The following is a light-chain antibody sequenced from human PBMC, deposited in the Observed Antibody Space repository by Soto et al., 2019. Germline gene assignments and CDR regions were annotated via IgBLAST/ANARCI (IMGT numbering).Light chain of an antibody. J-gene: IGKJ1*01. Sequence: DIQMTQSPSTLSASVGDRVTITCRASQSVSCWLAWYQQKPGKAPKLLIYGASSLESGVPSRFSGCGYATAFTIRRSDVQADDIANSYGQECNSYSSWTLGQGTKVDIK. CDR2: GAS. CDR1: QSVSCW. V-gene: IGKV1-5*01. CDR3: QECNSYSSWT.